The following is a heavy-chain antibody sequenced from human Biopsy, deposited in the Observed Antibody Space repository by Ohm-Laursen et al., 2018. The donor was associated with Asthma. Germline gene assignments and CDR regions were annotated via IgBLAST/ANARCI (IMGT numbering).Heavy chain of an antibody. V-gene: IGHV3-53*01. CDR1: GFAVSRDH. J-gene: IGHJ4*02. CDR3: ARGDSSNWSHYYFDF. D-gene: IGHD3-22*01. CDR2: IYSGGTS. Sequence: SLRLSCTASGFAVSRDHMFWVRQAPGKGLEWVSVIYSGGTSHTADSVRGRFTISRDYSKNTLYLQMHSLRAEDTAVYYCARGDSSNWSHYYFDFWGQGTLVTVSS.